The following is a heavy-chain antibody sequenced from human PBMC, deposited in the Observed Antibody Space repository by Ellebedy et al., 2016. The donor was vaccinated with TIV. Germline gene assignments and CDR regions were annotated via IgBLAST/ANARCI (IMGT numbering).Heavy chain of an antibody. CDR3: ARGDGSGSYYPYYYYYGMDV. CDR2: IYYSGST. CDR1: GGSISSYY. Sequence: MPSETLSLTCTVSGGSISSYYWSWIRQPPGKGLEWIGYIYYSGSTNYNPSLKSRVTISVDTSKNQFSLKLSSVTAADTAVYYCARGDGSGSYYPYYYYYGMDVWGQGTTVTVSS. J-gene: IGHJ6*02. D-gene: IGHD3-10*01. V-gene: IGHV4-59*01.